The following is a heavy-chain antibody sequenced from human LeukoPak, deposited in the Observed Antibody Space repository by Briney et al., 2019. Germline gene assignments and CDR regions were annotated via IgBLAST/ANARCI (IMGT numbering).Heavy chain of an antibody. J-gene: IGHJ4*02. D-gene: IGHD3-22*01. CDR1: GFTVSSNY. V-gene: IGHV3-48*04. Sequence: QAGGSLRLSCAASGFTVSSNYMNWVRQAPGKGLEWISYITNNGGAMFYGDSLKGRLTIFRDNAKKSLYLQMNSLRPDDTALYYCARALADSRGYYLGFDYWGQGTLVTVSS. CDR3: ARALADSRGYYLGFDY. CDR2: ITNNGGAM.